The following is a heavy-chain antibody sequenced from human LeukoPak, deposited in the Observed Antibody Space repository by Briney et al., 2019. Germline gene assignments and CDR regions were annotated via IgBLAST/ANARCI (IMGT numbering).Heavy chain of an antibody. CDR3: AHRKVGPSGLDY. D-gene: IGHD3/OR15-3a*01. Sequence: GSGPTLVKPAQTLTLTCTFSGFSLGTRGGGVGWIRQPPGKALEWLSLVYWNDDKRYSPSLKSRLTITKDTSNTQVVLTMTNMDPVDTATYYCAHRKVGPSGLDYWGQGTLVTVSS. V-gene: IGHV2-5*01. J-gene: IGHJ4*02. CDR1: GFSLGTRGGG. CDR2: VYWNDDK.